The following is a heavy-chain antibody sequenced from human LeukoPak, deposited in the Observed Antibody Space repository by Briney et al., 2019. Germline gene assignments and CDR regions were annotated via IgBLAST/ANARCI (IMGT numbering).Heavy chain of an antibody. J-gene: IGHJ3*02. D-gene: IGHD2-21*01. V-gene: IGHV3-7*01. CDR3: ARVGRNSFFDI. CDR1: GFTFSSYW. Sequence: GGSLRLSCAASGFTFSSYWMSWVRQAPGKGLEWVANIKQDGSGKYYVDSVKGRFTISRDNAKNSLYLQMNSLRAEDTAVYYCARVGRNSFFDIWGQGTMVTVSS. CDR2: IKQDGSGK.